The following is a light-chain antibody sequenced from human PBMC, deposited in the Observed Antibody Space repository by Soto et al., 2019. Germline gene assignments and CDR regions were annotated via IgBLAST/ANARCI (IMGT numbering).Light chain of an antibody. CDR1: QGISNY. Sequence: DIQMTQSPSFLSASVGDRVTITCRASQGISNYLAWYQQKPGKVPKLLIYAASTLQSGVPSRFSGSGSGTDFTLTISCLQPEDVATYYCQKYNSAPRTFGQGTKVEIK. CDR3: QKYNSAPRT. V-gene: IGKV1-27*01. J-gene: IGKJ1*01. CDR2: AAS.